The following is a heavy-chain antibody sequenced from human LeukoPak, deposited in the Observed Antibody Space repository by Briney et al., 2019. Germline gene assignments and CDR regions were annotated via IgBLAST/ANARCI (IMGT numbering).Heavy chain of an antibody. CDR2: MNPNGGNT. D-gene: IGHD3-10*01. V-gene: IGHV1-8*01. CDR3: ARGRGFGELFARGWFDP. Sequence: ASVKVSCKASGYTFTSYDINWVRQATGQGLEWMGWMNPNGGNTGYAQKFQGRVTMTRNTSISTAYMELSSLRSEDTAVYYCARGRGFGELFARGWFDPWGQGTLVTVSS. J-gene: IGHJ5*02. CDR1: GYTFTSYD.